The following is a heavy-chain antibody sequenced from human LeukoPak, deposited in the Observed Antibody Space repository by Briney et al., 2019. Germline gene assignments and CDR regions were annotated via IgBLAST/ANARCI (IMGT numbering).Heavy chain of an antibody. J-gene: IGHJ6*04. Sequence: GGSLRLSCEASGFTFSSYWMHWVRQAPGEGLVWVSRISNDGRSTTYADSVKGRFTMSRDNAKNTLYLQMNSLRPEDTAVYYCAELGITMIGGVWGKGTTVTVSS. CDR3: AELGITMIGGV. CDR2: ISNDGRST. CDR1: GFTFSSYW. V-gene: IGHV3-74*01. D-gene: IGHD3-10*02.